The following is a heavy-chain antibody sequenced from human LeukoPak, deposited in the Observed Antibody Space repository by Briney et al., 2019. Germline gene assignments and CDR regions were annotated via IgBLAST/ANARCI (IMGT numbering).Heavy chain of an antibody. Sequence: SETLSLTCTVSGGSISSYYWSWIRQPPGKGLEWIGYIYYSGSTNYNPSLKSRVTISVDTSKNQFSLKLSSVTAADTAVYYCERAWYYYGMDVWGQGTTVTVSS. CDR2: IYYSGST. CDR1: GGSISSYY. V-gene: IGHV4-59*01. CDR3: ERAWYYYGMDV. J-gene: IGHJ6*02.